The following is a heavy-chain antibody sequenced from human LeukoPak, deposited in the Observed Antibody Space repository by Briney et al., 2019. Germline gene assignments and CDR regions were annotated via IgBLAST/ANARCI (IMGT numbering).Heavy chain of an antibody. D-gene: IGHD4-11*01. CDR2: ISSNGGST. CDR1: GFTFSNYA. CDR3: ARGLHSKYYYGMDV. Sequence: GGSLRLSCSASGFTFSNYAMHWVRQAPGKGLEYVSAISSNGGSTYYADSVKGRFTISRDNAKNSLYLQMNSLRDEDTAVYYCARGLHSKYYYGMDVWGQGTTVTVSS. V-gene: IGHV3-64*04. J-gene: IGHJ6*02.